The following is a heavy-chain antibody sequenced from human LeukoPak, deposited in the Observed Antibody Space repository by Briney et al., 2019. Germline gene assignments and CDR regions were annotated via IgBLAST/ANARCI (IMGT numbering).Heavy chain of an antibody. CDR1: GFTFSDYY. CDR3: ARVSVQYGRAFDI. V-gene: IGHV3-11*04. J-gene: IGHJ3*02. CDR2: ISSRGSTI. Sequence: GGSLRLSCAASGFTFSDYYMTWIRQAPGKGLEWVSYISSRGSTIYYADSVKGRFTISRDNAKNSLYLQMKSLRAEDTAVYYCARVSVQYGRAFDIWGQGTMVTVSS. D-gene: IGHD1-1*01.